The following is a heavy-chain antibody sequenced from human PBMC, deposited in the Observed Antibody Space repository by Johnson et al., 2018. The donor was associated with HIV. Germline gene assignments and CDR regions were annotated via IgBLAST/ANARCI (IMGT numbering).Heavy chain of an antibody. CDR2: IRYDGNNK. CDR3: ARDLGWELQSDGDAFDI. Sequence: QVQLVESGGGVVQPGGSLRLSCAASGFTFSNYGMHWVRQAPGKGLEWVAFIRYDGNNKYYAESVKGRFTISRDNSKNTIYLQMNSLRAEDTAVYYCARDLGWELQSDGDAFDIWGQGTMVTVS. D-gene: IGHD1-26*01. V-gene: IGHV3-30*02. J-gene: IGHJ3*02. CDR1: GFTFSNYG.